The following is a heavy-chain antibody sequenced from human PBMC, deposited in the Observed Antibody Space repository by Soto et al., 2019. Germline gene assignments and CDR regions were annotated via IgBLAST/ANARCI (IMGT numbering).Heavy chain of an antibody. V-gene: IGHV3-23*01. J-gene: IGHJ6*02. CDR2: ISGSGGST. CDR1: GFTFSSYA. D-gene: IGHD6-13*01. Sequence: GGSLRLSCAASGFTFSSYAMSWVRQAPGKGLEWVSAISGSGGSTYYADSVKGRFTISRDNSKNTLYLQMNSLRAEDTAVYYCAKDHSSSWYYYGMDVWGQGTTVTVSS. CDR3: AKDHSSSWYYYGMDV.